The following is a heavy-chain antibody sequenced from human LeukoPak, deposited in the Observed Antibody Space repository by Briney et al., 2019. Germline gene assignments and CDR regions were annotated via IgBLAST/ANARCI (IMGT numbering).Heavy chain of an antibody. D-gene: IGHD3-3*01. V-gene: IGHV3-30-3*01. Sequence: PGRSLRLSCAASGFTFSGYAMHWVRQAPGKGLEWVAVISYDGSNKYYADSVKGRFTISRDNSKNTLYLQMNSLRAEDTAVYYCARDLLRFLEWLYTTYYYYGMDVWGQGTTVTVSS. J-gene: IGHJ6*02. CDR3: ARDLLRFLEWLYTTYYYYGMDV. CDR1: GFTFSGYA. CDR2: ISYDGSNK.